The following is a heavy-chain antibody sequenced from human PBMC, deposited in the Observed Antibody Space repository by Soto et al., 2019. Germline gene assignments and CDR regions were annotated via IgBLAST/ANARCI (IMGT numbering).Heavy chain of an antibody. CDR3: ARAGVLRYFDWTSDY. J-gene: IGHJ4*02. CDR2: ISSSSSYI. Sequence: PGGSLRLSCAASGFTFSRYSMNWVRQAPGKGLEWVSSISSSSSYIYYADSVKGRFTISRDNAKNSLYLQMNSLRAEDTAVYYCARAGVLRYFDWTSDYWGQGTLVTVSS. D-gene: IGHD3-9*01. CDR1: GFTFSRYS. V-gene: IGHV3-21*01.